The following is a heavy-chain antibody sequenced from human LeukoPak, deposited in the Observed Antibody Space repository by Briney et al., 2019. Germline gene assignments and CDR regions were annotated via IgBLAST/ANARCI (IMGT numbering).Heavy chain of an antibody. CDR1: GGSISSSSYY. CDR2: IYYSGST. V-gene: IGHV4-39*01. CDR3: ASGGGSTSWAVGTWFDP. Sequence: PSETLSLTCTVSGGSISSSSYYWGWIRQPPGKGLEWIGSIYYSGSTYYNPSLKSRVTISVDTSKNQFSLKLSSVTAADTAVYYCASGGGSTSWAVGTWFDPWGQGTLVTVSS. J-gene: IGHJ5*02. D-gene: IGHD2-2*01.